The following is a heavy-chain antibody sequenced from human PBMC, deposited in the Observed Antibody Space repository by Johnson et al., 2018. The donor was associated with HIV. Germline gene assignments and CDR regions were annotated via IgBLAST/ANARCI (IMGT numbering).Heavy chain of an antibody. J-gene: IGHJ3*02. Sequence: MLLVESGGGVVQPGRSLRLSCAASGFTFSNAWMSWVRQAPGKGLEWVGRIKSKTDGGTTDYAAPVKGRFTISRDDSKNTLYLQMNSLKTEDTAVYYCTTAGGRDTIFGVANDAFDIWGQGTMVTVSS. D-gene: IGHD3-3*01. CDR1: GFTFSNAW. CDR3: TTAGGRDTIFGVANDAFDI. CDR2: IKSKTDGGTT. V-gene: IGHV3-15*01.